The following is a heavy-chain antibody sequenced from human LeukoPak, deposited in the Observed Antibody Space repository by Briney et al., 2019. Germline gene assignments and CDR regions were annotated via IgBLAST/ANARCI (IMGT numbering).Heavy chain of an antibody. CDR2: INPNSGGT. Sequence: ASVKVSCKASGYTFTGYYMHWVRQAPGQGLEWMGWINPNSGGTNYAQKFQGRVTMTRDTSISTAYMELSRLRSDDTAVYYCARDGVGATAAFDIWGQGTMVTVSS. J-gene: IGHJ3*02. CDR3: ARDGVGATAAFDI. D-gene: IGHD1-26*01. V-gene: IGHV1-2*02. CDR1: GYTFTGYY.